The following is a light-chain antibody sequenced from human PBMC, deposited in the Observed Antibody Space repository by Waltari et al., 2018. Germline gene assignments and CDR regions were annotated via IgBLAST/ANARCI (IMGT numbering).Light chain of an antibody. CDR3: ASYTSSKTWV. J-gene: IGLJ3*02. V-gene: IGLV2-11*01. CDR1: SSDAGGSNY. CDR2: DVT. Sequence: QSALTQPRSVAGSPGQSVTISCTGTSSDAGGSNYVSWYQQHPGKAPKLMIFDVTKRPSGVSDRFSGSKSDNTASLTMSGLHTEDEADYYCASYTSSKTWVFGGGTKLTVL.